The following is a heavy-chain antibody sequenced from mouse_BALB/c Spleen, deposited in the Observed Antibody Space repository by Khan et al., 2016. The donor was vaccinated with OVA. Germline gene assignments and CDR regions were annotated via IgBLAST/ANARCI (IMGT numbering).Heavy chain of an antibody. J-gene: IGHJ3*01. CDR2: IHPSNGYT. CDR3: VRDGAYHRNDGWFAY. V-gene: IGHV1-4*01. D-gene: IGHD2-14*01. CDR1: GYTFTSYT. Sequence: VQLQQSGAELARPGASVKMSCKASGYTFTSYTIHWIKLRPGQGLEWIGFIHPSNGYTNYNQKFKDKATLTADKSSTTAYMQLSSLTSDDSAVYNCVRDGAYHRNDGWFAYWGQGTLVTVSA.